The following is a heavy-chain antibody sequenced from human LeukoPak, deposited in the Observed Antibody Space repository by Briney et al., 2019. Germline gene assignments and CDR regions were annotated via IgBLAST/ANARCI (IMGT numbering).Heavy chain of an antibody. J-gene: IGHJ4*02. Sequence: ASVKVSCKASGYTFTGYYMHWVRQAPGQGLEWMGWINPNSGGTNYAQKFQGRVTMTRDTSISTAYMELSSLRSEDTAVYYCAREGDRGYSYGTFDYWGQGTLVTVSS. CDR1: GYTFTGYY. D-gene: IGHD5-18*01. CDR3: AREGDRGYSYGTFDY. CDR2: INPNSGGT. V-gene: IGHV1-2*02.